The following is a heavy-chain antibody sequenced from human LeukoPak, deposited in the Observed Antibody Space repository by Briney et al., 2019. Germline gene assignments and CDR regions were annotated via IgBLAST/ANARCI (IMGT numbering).Heavy chain of an antibody. CDR2: ISSSSSTI. CDR3: ARLHYDVLTGPFDY. J-gene: IGHJ4*02. Sequence: GGSLRLSCAASGFTFSSYSVNWVRQAPGKGLEWVSYISSSSSTIYYADSVKGRFTISRDNAKNSLYLQMNSLRAEDTAVYYCARLHYDVLTGPFDYWGQGTLVTVSS. D-gene: IGHD3-9*01. CDR1: GFTFSSYS. V-gene: IGHV3-48*04.